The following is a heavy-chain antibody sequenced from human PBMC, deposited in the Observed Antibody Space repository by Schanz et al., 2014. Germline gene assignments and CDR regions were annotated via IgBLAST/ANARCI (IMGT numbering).Heavy chain of an antibody. Sequence: QVQLVQSGAEVKKPGASVKVSCKASGYTFVSYSMHWVRQAPGQGLEWMGIINPSGGGTSYALRFQDRVTVTRDTSRSTVYMELSSLRSEDTAVYYCAGTYCSSTSCYTDYYYMDVWGKGTTXTVSS. CDR3: AGTYCSSTSCYTDYYYMDV. CDR2: INPSGGGT. J-gene: IGHJ6*03. D-gene: IGHD2-2*02. CDR1: GYTFVSYS. V-gene: IGHV1-46*01.